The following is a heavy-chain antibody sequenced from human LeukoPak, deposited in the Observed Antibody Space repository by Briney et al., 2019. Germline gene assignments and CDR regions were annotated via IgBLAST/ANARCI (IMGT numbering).Heavy chain of an antibody. V-gene: IGHV3-23*01. CDR3: AKSHVASGYYYGMDV. J-gene: IGHJ6*02. D-gene: IGHD2-15*01. CDR2: ISGSGGST. Sequence: GGSLSLSVQASGFTFATYPMSWFAQAPGKGLNWFSPISGSGGSTYYADSVKGRFTISRDNSKNTLYLQMNSLRAEDTAVYYCAKSHVASGYYYGMDVWGQGTTVTVSS. CDR1: GFTFATYP.